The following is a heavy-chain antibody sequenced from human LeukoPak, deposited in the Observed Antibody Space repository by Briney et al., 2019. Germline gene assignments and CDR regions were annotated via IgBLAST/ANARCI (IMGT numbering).Heavy chain of an antibody. V-gene: IGHV4-34*01. CDR3: ARHNGWAFDI. CDR2: IHHSGGT. CDR1: GGSFSGW. D-gene: IGHD2-15*01. Sequence: PSETLSLTCAVYGGSFSGWWSWIRQPSGKGLEWIGEIHHSGGTKYNPSLRSLDTISVDTSKRQISLKMTSVTAADTAIYYCARHNGWAFDIWGQGTVVTVSS. J-gene: IGHJ3*02.